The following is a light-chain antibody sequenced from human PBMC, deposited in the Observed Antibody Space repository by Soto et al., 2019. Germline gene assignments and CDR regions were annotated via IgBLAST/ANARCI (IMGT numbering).Light chain of an antibody. J-gene: IGKJ3*01. CDR2: GAS. Sequence: EIVLTQSPGTLSLSPGDRASLSCRASQSVSNSYLAWYQQKPGQAPRLLIYGASIRATGIPDRFSGSGSGTDLTLTISRLEPEDFAVYYCQHYGSSPPFTFGPGTKVDI. CDR3: QHYGSSPPFT. CDR1: QSVSNSY. V-gene: IGKV3-20*01.